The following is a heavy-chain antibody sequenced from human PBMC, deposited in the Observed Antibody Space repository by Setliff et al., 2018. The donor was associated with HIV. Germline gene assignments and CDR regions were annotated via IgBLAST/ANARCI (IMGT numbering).Heavy chain of an antibody. Sequence: SETLSLTCAVSGYSISSGYYWGWIRQPPGKGLEWVGCIYQSGSTYYNVSLKSRVIISVDTSKNRFSLKLTSVTAADTAIYSCARHRAVAGANYFDFWGQGTLVTVSS. CDR2: IYQSGST. V-gene: IGHV4-38-2*01. D-gene: IGHD6-19*01. CDR3: ARHRAVAGANYFDF. J-gene: IGHJ4*02. CDR1: GYSISSGYY.